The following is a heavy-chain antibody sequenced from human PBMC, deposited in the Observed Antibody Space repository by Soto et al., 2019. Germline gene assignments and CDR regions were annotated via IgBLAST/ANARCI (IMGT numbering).Heavy chain of an antibody. V-gene: IGHV4-34*01. CDR1: GGSFSGYY. Sequence: SETLSLTCAVYGGSFSGYYWSWIRQPPGKGLEWIGEINHSGSTNYNPSLKSRVAVSLDTSKNQFSLKLSSVTAADTVTYYCAKPYGAYDKDALDMWAQGTIVTVSS. CDR3: AKPYGAYDKDALDM. J-gene: IGHJ3*02. CDR2: INHSGST. D-gene: IGHD4-17*01.